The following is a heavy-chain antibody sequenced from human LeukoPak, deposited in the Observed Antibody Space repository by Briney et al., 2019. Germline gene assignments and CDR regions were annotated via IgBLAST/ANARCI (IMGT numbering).Heavy chain of an antibody. CDR1: GGSFSGHY. V-gene: IGHV4-34*01. CDR3: ARERYSYGNDY. J-gene: IGHJ4*02. CDR2: INHSGST. Sequence: SETLSLTCAVYGGSFSGHYWSWIRQPPGKGLEWIGEINHSGSTNYNPSLKSRVTISVDTSKNQFSLKLSSVTAADTSVYYCARERYSYGNDYWGQGTLITVSS. D-gene: IGHD5-18*01.